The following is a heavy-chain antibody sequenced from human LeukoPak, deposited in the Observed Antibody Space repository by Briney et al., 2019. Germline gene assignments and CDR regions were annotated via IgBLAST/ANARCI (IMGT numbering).Heavy chain of an antibody. D-gene: IGHD3-3*01. CDR2: IKGDETEK. CDR1: GFTFSDYW. V-gene: IGHV3-7*03. CDR3: ARALSA. J-gene: IGHJ4*02. Sequence: GGCLRLSCAASGFTFSDYWMHWVRRAPGKGLEWVVNIKGDETEKYYVDSVKGRFTISRDNAKNSVFLQMNSLRVEDTAIYYCARALSAWGQGTLVTVSS.